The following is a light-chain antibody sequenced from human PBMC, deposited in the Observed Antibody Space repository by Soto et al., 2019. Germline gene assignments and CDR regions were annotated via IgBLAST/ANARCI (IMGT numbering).Light chain of an antibody. CDR3: HKYNSALLT. J-gene: IGKJ5*01. CDR2: AAS. V-gene: IGKV1-27*01. CDR1: QGIYNY. Sequence: DIQMTQSPSSLSASVGDRVTTTCRASQGIYNYLAWYQQKPGKAPKLLIYAASTLEAGVPSRFSGSGSGTDFTLTISSLQPEDVATYYCHKYNSALLTFGQGPRLEIK.